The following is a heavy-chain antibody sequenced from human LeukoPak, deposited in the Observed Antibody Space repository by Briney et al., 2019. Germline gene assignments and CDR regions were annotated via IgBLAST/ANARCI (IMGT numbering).Heavy chain of an antibody. J-gene: IGHJ4*02. Sequence: SETLSLTCTVSGGSISSGGYYWSWIRQDPGRGLEWIGYIYYSESTYHNPSLKSRVTISVDTSKNQFSLNLSSVTAADTAVYYCARTVTPAYYFDYWGQGTLVTVSS. D-gene: IGHD4-11*01. V-gene: IGHV4-31*03. CDR3: ARTVTPAYYFDY. CDR2: IYYSEST. CDR1: GGSISSGGYY.